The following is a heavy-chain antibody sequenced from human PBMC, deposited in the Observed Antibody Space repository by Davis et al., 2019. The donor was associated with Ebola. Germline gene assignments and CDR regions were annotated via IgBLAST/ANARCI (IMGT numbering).Heavy chain of an antibody. D-gene: IGHD5-18*01. J-gene: IGHJ4*02. CDR1: GYTFTSYD. CDR3: ARVGRGYSQYYFDY. Sequence: AASVKVSCKASGYTFTSYDINWVRQATGQGLEWMGWMNPNSGNTGYAQKFQGRVTMTRNTSISTAYMELSSLRSEDTAVYYCARVGRGYSQYYFDYWGQGTLVTVSS. CDR2: MNPNSGNT. V-gene: IGHV1-8*01.